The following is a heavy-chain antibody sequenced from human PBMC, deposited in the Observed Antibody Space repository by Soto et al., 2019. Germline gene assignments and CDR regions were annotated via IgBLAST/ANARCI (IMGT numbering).Heavy chain of an antibody. J-gene: IGHJ4*02. CDR2: IKSNTDGGTT. V-gene: IGHV3-15*07. Sequence: EVQLVESGGGLVKPGGSLRLSCAASGVTFSNAWMNWVRQAPGKGLEWVGRIKSNTDGGTTDYAAPVKGRFTISRDDSKNTLYLQMNSLETEDTAVYYCAADRCLNGVCYLGVWWGQGTLVTVSS. CDR1: GVTFSNAW. D-gene: IGHD2-8*01. CDR3: AADRCLNGVCYLGVW.